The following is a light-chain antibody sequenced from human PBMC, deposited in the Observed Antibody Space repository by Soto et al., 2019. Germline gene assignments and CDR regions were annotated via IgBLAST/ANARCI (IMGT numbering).Light chain of an antibody. CDR3: QQYDHYRT. CDR2: KAS. Sequence: QMTQSPSTVSASVGDSVTITCRASQSVNTWLAWYQLKPGKAPRLLIYKASTLESGVPSRFSGSGSGPELTLTLSSLQPAATATYYCQQYDHYRTFGQGTKVELE. V-gene: IGKV1-5*03. CDR1: QSVNTW. J-gene: IGKJ1*01.